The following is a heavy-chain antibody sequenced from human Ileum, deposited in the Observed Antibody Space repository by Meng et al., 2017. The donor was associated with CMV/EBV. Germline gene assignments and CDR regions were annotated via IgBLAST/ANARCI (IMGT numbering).Heavy chain of an antibody. J-gene: IGHJ6*02. CDR3: ARDQTLRFYVTYGMDV. Sequence: GESLKISCAASGFTFSSYGMHWVRQAPGKGLEWVAVIWYDGSYKYYGEPVKGRFTISRDNSKNTLYLQMNSLRAEDTAVYYCARDQTLRFYVTYGMDVWGQGTMVTVSS. CDR1: GFTFSSYG. D-gene: IGHD3-16*01. V-gene: IGHV3-33*01. CDR2: IWYDGSYK.